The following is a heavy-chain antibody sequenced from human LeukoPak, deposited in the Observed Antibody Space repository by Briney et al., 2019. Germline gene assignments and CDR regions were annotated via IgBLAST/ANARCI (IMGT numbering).Heavy chain of an antibody. Sequence: KPSETLSLPCAVYGGSFSGYYWSWIRQPPGKGLEWIGEINHSGSTNYNPSLKSRVTISVDTSKNQFSLKLSSVTAADTAVYYCARVKRDGYKLDYWGQGTLVTVSS. V-gene: IGHV4-34*01. D-gene: IGHD5-24*01. CDR2: INHSGST. CDR3: ARVKRDGYKLDY. J-gene: IGHJ4*02. CDR1: GGSFSGYY.